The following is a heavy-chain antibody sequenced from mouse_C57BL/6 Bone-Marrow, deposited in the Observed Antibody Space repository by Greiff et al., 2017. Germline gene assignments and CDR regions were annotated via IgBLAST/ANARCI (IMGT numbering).Heavy chain of an antibody. Sequence: VQLQQSGAELVRPGSSVKLSCKASGYTFTSYWMDWVKQRPGQGLEWIGNIYPSDSETHYNQKFKDKATLTVDKSSSTAYMQLSSLTSEDSAVYYCALWSFYAMDYWGQGTSVTVSS. CDR3: ALWSFYAMDY. V-gene: IGHV1-61*01. CDR1: GYTFTSYW. D-gene: IGHD1-1*02. CDR2: IYPSDSET. J-gene: IGHJ4*01.